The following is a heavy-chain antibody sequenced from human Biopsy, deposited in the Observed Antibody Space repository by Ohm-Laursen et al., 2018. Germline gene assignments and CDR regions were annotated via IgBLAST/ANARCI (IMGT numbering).Heavy chain of an antibody. J-gene: IGHJ4*02. Sequence: TLSLTCSVFGKTFSDYRWSWIRQPPGKGLEWIGQITQAGTTNYNPSLKSRVSNSADASKYEFSLRLTSVTAADTAVYLCGNEVHGRDYWGLGAQVTVSS. CDR2: ITQAGTT. D-gene: IGHD2-15*01. CDR3: GNEVHGRDY. V-gene: IGHV4-34*08. CDR1: GKTFSDYR.